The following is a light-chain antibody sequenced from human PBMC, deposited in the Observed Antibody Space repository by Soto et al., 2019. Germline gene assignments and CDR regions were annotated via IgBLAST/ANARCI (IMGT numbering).Light chain of an antibody. Sequence: QSVLTQPPSSSGTPGQRVTISCSGSGSNIGSNAVHWYQQLPGTAPKLLMCTTNQRPSGVPDRFSGSKSGTSASLAISGLQSEDEADYYCAAWDDSLTGMVFGGGTKLTVL. CDR3: AAWDDSLTGMV. J-gene: IGLJ2*01. CDR1: GSNIGSNA. CDR2: TTN. V-gene: IGLV1-44*01.